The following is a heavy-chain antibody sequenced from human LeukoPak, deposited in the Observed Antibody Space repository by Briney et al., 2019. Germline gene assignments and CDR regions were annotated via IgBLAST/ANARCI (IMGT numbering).Heavy chain of an antibody. CDR2: IYYSGST. J-gene: IGHJ4*02. CDR1: GGSISSSTYY. Sequence: PSQTLSLTCTVSGGSISSSTYYWGWIRQPPGKGLEWIGTIYYSGSTYYNPSLKSRVTISVDTSKNQFSLKLSSVTAADTAVYYCASLTVGATDYDYWGQGTLVTVSS. V-gene: IGHV4-39*07. D-gene: IGHD1-26*01. CDR3: ASLTVGATDYDY.